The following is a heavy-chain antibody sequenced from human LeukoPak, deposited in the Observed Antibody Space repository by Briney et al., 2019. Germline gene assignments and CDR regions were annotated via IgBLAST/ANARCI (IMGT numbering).Heavy chain of an antibody. CDR1: KFTFSSYG. V-gene: IGHV3-30*18. J-gene: IGHJ6*02. Sequence: GGSLRLSCAASKFTFSSYGMHWVRQAPGKGLEWVAVISYDGSNKYYGDSVKGRFTISRDNSKYTLYLQMNSLRADDTAVYYCAKDLTVVVAATALYYGMDVWGQGTTVTVSS. CDR3: AKDLTVVVAATALYYGMDV. CDR2: ISYDGSNK. D-gene: IGHD2-15*01.